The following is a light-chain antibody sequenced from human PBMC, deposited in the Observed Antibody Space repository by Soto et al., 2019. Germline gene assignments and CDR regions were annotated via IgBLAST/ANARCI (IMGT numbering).Light chain of an antibody. V-gene: IGKV1-5*01. J-gene: IGKJ2*01. Sequence: DIQMTQSPSTLSASVGDRVTITCRASQSISSWLAWYQQKPGKAPKLLIYDASSLESGVPSRFSGSESGTEFTLAISSLQPDDFATYCCQQYNSYSGTFGQGTKREIK. CDR3: QQYNSYSGT. CDR2: DAS. CDR1: QSISSW.